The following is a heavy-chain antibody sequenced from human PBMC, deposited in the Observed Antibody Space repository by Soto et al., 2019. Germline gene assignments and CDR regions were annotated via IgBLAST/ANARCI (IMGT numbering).Heavy chain of an antibody. J-gene: IGHJ6*02. CDR2: SGSGGRT. D-gene: IGHD4-17*01. Sequence: VGSLRLSCAASGFTFSSYAMTWVRQAPGEGLEWVSVSGSGGRTNYADSVKGRFTISRDNSKNTLYLHMNSLRADDTAVYYCAKDTAADDYGDYGMDVWGQGTTVTVS. V-gene: IGHV3-23*01. CDR1: GFTFSSYA. CDR3: AKDTAADDYGDYGMDV.